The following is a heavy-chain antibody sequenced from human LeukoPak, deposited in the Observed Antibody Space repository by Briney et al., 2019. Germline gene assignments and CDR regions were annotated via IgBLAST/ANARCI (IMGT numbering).Heavy chain of an antibody. D-gene: IGHD1/OR15-1a*01. Sequence: SETLSLTCTDSGCSISSYYWCWIRQPPGKGLEWSGYIYYTGSTNYNPSLKSRVTISLDTSKNQFSLKLSSMTAADTAVYYCARQRVNKWNNLWSFDYWGQGTLVTVSS. CDR1: GCSISSYY. J-gene: IGHJ4*02. CDR3: ARQRVNKWNNLWSFDY. V-gene: IGHV4-59*08. CDR2: IYYTGST.